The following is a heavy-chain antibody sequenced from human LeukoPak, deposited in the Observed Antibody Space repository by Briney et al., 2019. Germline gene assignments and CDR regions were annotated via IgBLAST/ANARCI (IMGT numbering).Heavy chain of an antibody. Sequence: PGGSLRLSCAASGLTFNTYAIYWVRQAPGKGLEWVSGICGSGGCTYYADSVKGRFTISRDNSKNTLYLQMNSLRAEDTAVYYCAKRSVVPAATAKYYYYMDVWGKGTTVTVSS. CDR3: AKRSVVPAATAKYYYYMDV. J-gene: IGHJ6*03. CDR2: ICGSGGCT. CDR1: GLTFNTYA. V-gene: IGHV3-23*01. D-gene: IGHD2-2*01.